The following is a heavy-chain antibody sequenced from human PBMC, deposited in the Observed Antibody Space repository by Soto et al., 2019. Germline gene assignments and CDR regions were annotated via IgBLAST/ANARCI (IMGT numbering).Heavy chain of an antibody. V-gene: IGHV1-69*13. CDR1: GYTFTGYY. D-gene: IGHD6-19*01. CDR3: ARSSSRSSGWHIRYYYYYGRDV. CDR2: IIPIFGTA. J-gene: IGHJ6*02. Sequence: SVKVSCTSSGYTFTGYYMHLVRQAPGQGLECMGGIIPIFGTANYSQKFQGRVTITADESTSTAYMELSRLRSEDTAVYYCARSSSRSSGWHIRYYYYYGRDVWGQGTTVNVSS.